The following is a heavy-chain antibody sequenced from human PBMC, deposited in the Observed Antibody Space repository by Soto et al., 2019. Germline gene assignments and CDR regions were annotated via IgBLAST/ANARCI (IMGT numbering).Heavy chain of an antibody. CDR2: IYTSGST. J-gene: IGHJ5*02. CDR3: ARDRYDSSGYYYDHWFDP. D-gene: IGHD3-22*01. Sequence: QVQLQESGPGLVKPSETLSLTCTVSGGSISSYYWSWIRQPAGKGLEWIGRIYTSGSTNYNPSLKSRVTMSVDTSKNQFSLQLSSVTAADTDVYYCARDRYDSSGYYYDHWFDPWGQGTLVTVSS. CDR1: GGSISSYY. V-gene: IGHV4-4*07.